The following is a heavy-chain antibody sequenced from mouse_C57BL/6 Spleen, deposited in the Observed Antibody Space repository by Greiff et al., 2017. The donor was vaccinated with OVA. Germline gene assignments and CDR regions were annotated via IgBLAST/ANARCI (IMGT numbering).Heavy chain of an antibody. CDR1: GYTFTDYN. CDR2: INPNNGGT. J-gene: IGHJ4*01. CDR3: ARGATVVATRGYAMDY. Sequence: EVQLQQSGPELVKPGASVKIPCKASGYTFTDYNMDWVKQSHGKSLEWIGDINPNNGGTIYNQKFKGKATLTVDKSSSTAYMELRSLTSEDTAVYYCARGATVVATRGYAMDYWGQGTSVTVSS. V-gene: IGHV1-18*01. D-gene: IGHD1-1*01.